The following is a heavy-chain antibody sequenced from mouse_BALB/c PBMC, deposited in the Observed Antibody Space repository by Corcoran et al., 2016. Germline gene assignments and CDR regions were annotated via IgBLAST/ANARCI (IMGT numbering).Heavy chain of an antibody. CDR2: ISYDGSN. CDR1: GYSITSGYY. Sequence: DVQLQESGPGLVKPSQSLSLTCSVTGYSITSGYYWNWIRQFPGNKLEWMGYISYDGSNNYNPSLKNRISITRDTSKNQFFLKLNSVTTEDTATYYCARDYDYDPCAYWGQGTLVTVSA. D-gene: IGHD2-4*01. J-gene: IGHJ3*01. CDR3: ARDYDYDPCAY. V-gene: IGHV3-6*02.